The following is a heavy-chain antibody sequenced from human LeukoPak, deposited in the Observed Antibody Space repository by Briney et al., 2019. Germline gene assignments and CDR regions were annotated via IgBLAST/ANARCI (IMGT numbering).Heavy chain of an antibody. CDR1: GFTFDDYA. Sequence: PGRSLRLSCAASGFTFDDYAMHWVWQAPGKGLEWVSGISWNSGSIGYADSVKGRLTISRDNAKNSLYLQVNSLRAEDTALYYCAKDSLEYSSSSPFDYWGQGTLVTVSS. CDR2: ISWNSGSI. V-gene: IGHV3-9*01. D-gene: IGHD6-6*01. J-gene: IGHJ4*02. CDR3: AKDSLEYSSSSPFDY.